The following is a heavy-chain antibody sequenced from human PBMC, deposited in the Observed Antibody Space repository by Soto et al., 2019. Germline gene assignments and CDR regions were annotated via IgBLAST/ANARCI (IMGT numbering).Heavy chain of an antibody. CDR2: IIPIFGTA. CDR3: ARGNHRWLQLWYFDL. CDR1: GGTFSSYT. Sequence: QVQLVQSGAEVKKPGSSVTVSCKASGGTFSSYTISWVRQAHGQGLEWMGGIIPIFGTANYAQKFQGRVTITADESTSTAYMELSSLRSENTAVYYCARGNHRWLQLWYFDLLGRGTLVTVSS. V-gene: IGHV1-69*12. J-gene: IGHJ2*01. D-gene: IGHD5-12*01.